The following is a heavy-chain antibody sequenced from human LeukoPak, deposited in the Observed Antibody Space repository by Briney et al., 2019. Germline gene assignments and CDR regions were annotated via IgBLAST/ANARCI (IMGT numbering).Heavy chain of an antibody. CDR2: IIPIFGTA. J-gene: IGHJ4*02. Sequence: SVKVSCKASGGTFSSYAISWVRQAPGQGLEWMGGIIPIFGTANYAQKFQGRVTITADESTSTAYMELSSLRSEDTAVYYCARDLPRYYYDSSGLNRPFDYWGQGTLVTVSS. V-gene: IGHV1-69*13. D-gene: IGHD3-22*01. CDR1: GGTFSSYA. CDR3: ARDLPRYYYDSSGLNRPFDY.